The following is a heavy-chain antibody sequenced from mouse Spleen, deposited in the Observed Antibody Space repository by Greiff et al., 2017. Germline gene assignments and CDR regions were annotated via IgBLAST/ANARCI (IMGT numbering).Heavy chain of an antibody. J-gene: IGHJ2*01. CDR2: IDPSDSET. Sequence: VQLQQPGAELVRPGSSVKLSCKASGYTFTSYWMHWVKQRPIQGLEWIGNIDPSDSETHYNQKFKDKATLTVDKSSSTAYMQLSSLTSEDSAVYYCARWKLGHGVDYWGQGTTLTVSS. D-gene: IGHD4-1*01. V-gene: IGHV1-52*01. CDR3: ARWKLGHGVDY. CDR1: GYTFTSYW.